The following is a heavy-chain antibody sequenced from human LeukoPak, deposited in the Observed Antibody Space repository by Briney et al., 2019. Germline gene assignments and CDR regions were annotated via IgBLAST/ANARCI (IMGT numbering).Heavy chain of an antibody. D-gene: IGHD2-15*01. CDR1: RFTFSSYS. CDR3: AKRSGPSGFGP. Sequence: GGSLRLSWAASRFTFSSYSMSWVRQAPGKGLEWVSAISGSGGSTYYADSVKGRFTISTDNSKNSLYLQLNSLTAEDTAVYYCAKRSGPSGFGPWGQGTLVTVSS. J-gene: IGHJ5*02. CDR2: ISGSGGST. V-gene: IGHV3-23*01.